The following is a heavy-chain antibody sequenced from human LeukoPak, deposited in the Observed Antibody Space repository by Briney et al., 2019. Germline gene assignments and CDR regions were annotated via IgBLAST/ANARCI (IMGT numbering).Heavy chain of an antibody. Sequence: GGSLRLSCAASGFTFSSYWMSWVRQAPGKGLEWVANIKQDGSDKYYVDSVKGRFTISRDNAKNSLYLQMNSLRAEDTAVYYCARALSSGWLRFGYYYYYMDVWGKGTTVTISS. CDR3: ARALSSGWLRFGYYYYYMDV. CDR1: GFTFSSYW. D-gene: IGHD5-12*01. V-gene: IGHV3-7*01. CDR2: IKQDGSDK. J-gene: IGHJ6*03.